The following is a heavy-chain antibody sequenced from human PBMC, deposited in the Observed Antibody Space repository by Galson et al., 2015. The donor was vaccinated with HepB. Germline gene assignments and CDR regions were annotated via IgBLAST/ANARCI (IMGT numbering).Heavy chain of an antibody. J-gene: IGHJ6*02. V-gene: IGHV1-18*04. D-gene: IGHD2-2*01. CDR2: ISAYNGNT. CDR1: GYTFTSYG. CDR3: ARDDIVVEEAYYYYYYGMDV. Sequence: SVKVSCKASGYTFTSYGISWVRQAPGQGLEWMGWISAYNGNTNYAQKLQGRVTMTTDTSTSTAYMELRSLRSDDTAVYYCARDDIVVEEAYYYYYYGMDVWGQGTTVTVSS.